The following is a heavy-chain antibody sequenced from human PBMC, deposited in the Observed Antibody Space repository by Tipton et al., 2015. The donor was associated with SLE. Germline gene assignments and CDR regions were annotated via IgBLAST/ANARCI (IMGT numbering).Heavy chain of an antibody. CDR2: IYYSGST. CDR3: ATSSRHHYWYFDL. CDR1: GGSISSGDYY. Sequence: TLSLTCTVSGGSISSGDYYWSWIRQPPGKGLEWIGYIYYSGSTYYNPSLKSRVTISVDTSKNQFSLKLSSVTAADTAVYYCATSSRHHYWYFDLWGQGTLVTVSS. J-gene: IGHJ2*01. V-gene: IGHV4-31*03. D-gene: IGHD6-13*01.